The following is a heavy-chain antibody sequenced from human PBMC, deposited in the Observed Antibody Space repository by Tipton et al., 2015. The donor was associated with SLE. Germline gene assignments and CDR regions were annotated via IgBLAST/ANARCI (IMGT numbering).Heavy chain of an antibody. Sequence: TLSLTCAVYGGPFSGYYWSWIRQPPGKGLEWIGEINHSGSTNYNPSLKSRVTISVDTSKKQFSLKLSSVTAADTAVYYCARGLGVVVAVAFDIWGQGTMIIVS. CDR1: GGPFSGYY. CDR2: INHSGST. D-gene: IGHD2-15*01. CDR3: ARGLGVVVAVAFDI. J-gene: IGHJ3*02. V-gene: IGHV4-34*01.